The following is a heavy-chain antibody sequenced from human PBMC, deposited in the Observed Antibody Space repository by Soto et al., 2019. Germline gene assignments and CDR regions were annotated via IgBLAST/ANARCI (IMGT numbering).Heavy chain of an antibody. CDR3: ARGEEPGIAAAGQPT. D-gene: IGHD6-13*01. Sequence: MQLVQSGAEVKKPGSSVKVSCKASGGAFSSYAISWVRQAPGQGLEWMEGIIPIFGTANYAQKFQGRVTITANECSSTGSMGLRRLRSEERAVYYCARGEEPGIAAAGQPTWGQGRRVTVS. V-gene: IGHV1-69*01. J-gene: IGHJ4*02. CDR2: IIPIFGTA. CDR1: GGAFSSYA.